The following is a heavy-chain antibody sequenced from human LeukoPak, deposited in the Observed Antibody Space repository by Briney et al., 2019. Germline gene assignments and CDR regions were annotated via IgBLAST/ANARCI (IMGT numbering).Heavy chain of an antibody. D-gene: IGHD6-6*01. CDR3: AKGYSSSSRDFRYFDY. Sequence: PGGSLRLSCAASGFTFSTYPMSWVRQAPGKGLDWVSAISDSGDNKQYADSVKGRFTISRDNSKNTLYLQMNSLRAEDTAVYYCAKGYSSSSRDFRYFDYWGQGTLVTVSS. CDR2: ISDSGDNK. V-gene: IGHV3-23*01. CDR1: GFTFSTYP. J-gene: IGHJ4*02.